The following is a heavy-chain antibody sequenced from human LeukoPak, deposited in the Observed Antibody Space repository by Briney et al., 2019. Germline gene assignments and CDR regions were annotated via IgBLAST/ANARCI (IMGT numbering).Heavy chain of an antibody. CDR2: IYYNAFT. CDR1: GGSITSSSYY. D-gene: IGHD4-17*01. CDR3: ARHLRNDSGDYHFDN. Sequence: SETLSLTCSVSGGSITSSSYYWGWIRQPPGKGLEWIATIYYNAFTYYNPSLKSRVAISVDTSKSQLSLKLNSVTVADTAVYYCARHLRNDSGDYHFDNWGQGTLVTVSS. V-gene: IGHV4-39*01. J-gene: IGHJ4*02.